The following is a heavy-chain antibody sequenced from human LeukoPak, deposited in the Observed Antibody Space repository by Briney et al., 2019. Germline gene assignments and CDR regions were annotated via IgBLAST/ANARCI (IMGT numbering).Heavy chain of an antibody. J-gene: IGHJ4*02. CDR3: ARGIRGYYGSGSLDY. V-gene: IGHV4-30-2*01. D-gene: IGHD3-10*01. Sequence: PSETLSLTCAVSGGSISSGGYSWSWIRQPPGKGLEWIGYIYHSGSTYYNPSLKNRVTISVDRSKNQFSLKLSSVTAADTAAYYCARGIRGYYGSGSLDYWGQGTLVTVSS. CDR2: IYHSGST. CDR1: GGSISSGGYS.